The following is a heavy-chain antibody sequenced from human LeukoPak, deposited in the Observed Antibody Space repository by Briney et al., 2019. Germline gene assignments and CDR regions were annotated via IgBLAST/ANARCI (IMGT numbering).Heavy chain of an antibody. J-gene: IGHJ4*02. CDR3: ARERANYYDSSGYYYLDY. Sequence: QSGGSLRLSCAASGFTFSSYAMPWVRQAPGKGLEWAAVISYDGSNKYYADSVKGRFTISRDNSKNTLYLQMNSLRAEDTAVYYCARERANYYDSSGYYYLDYWGQGTLVTVSS. D-gene: IGHD3-22*01. V-gene: IGHV3-30-3*01. CDR1: GFTFSSYA. CDR2: ISYDGSNK.